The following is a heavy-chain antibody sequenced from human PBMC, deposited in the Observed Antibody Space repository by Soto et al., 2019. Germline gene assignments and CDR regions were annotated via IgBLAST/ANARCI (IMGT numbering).Heavy chain of an antibody. CDR2: ISAYNGNT. D-gene: IGHD3-9*01. J-gene: IGHJ6*02. CDR1: GYTFTSYG. V-gene: IGHV1-18*01. CDR3: ARVTRYFDWLSADILSMDV. Sequence: GASVKVSCKASGYTFTSYGISWVRQAPGQGLEWMGWISAYNGNTNYAQKLQGRVTMTTDTSTSTAYMELRSLRSDDTAVYYCARVTRYFDWLSADILSMDVWGQGTTVTVSS.